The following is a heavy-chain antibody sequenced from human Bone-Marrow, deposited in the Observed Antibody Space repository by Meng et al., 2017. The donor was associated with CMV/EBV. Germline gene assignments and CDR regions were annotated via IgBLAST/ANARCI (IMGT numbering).Heavy chain of an antibody. D-gene: IGHD1-1*01. CDR3: ARDPTGSFDY. V-gene: IGHV3-30*04. Sequence: SCAVSGFTFSSYAMHWVRQAPGKGLEWVAVISYDGSNKYYADSVKGRFTISRDNAKKSLYMQMNSPRAEDTAVYYCARDPTGSFDYWGQGTLVTVSS. J-gene: IGHJ4*02. CDR1: GFTFSSYA. CDR2: ISYDGSNK.